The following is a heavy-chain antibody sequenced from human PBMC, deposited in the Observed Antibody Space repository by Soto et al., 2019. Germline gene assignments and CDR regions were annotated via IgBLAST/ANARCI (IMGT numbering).Heavy chain of an antibody. CDR1: GFTFSNYA. CDR2: ISGSGGST. Sequence: PGGSLRLSCAASGFTFSNYAVTWVRQAPGKGLEWVSTISGSGGSTYYADSVKGRFTISRDNSKNTLYLQMNSLRAEDTAVYYCAIRPGSYHSDYWGQGTLVTVSS. D-gene: IGHD3-10*01. V-gene: IGHV3-23*01. CDR3: AIRPGSYHSDY. J-gene: IGHJ4*02.